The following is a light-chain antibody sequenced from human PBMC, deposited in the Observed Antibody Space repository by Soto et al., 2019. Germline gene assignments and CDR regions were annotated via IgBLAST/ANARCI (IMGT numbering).Light chain of an antibody. Sequence: EIVMTQSPATLSVSPGERATLSCRASQSVSSDVAWYQQKPGQAPRLLIYGASTRPTGIPARFSGSGSGTEFTLTISSLQSEDFAVYHCQQYYSLPWTFGQGTRVEIK. CDR3: QQYYSLPWT. CDR1: QSVSSD. CDR2: GAS. V-gene: IGKV3-15*01. J-gene: IGKJ1*01.